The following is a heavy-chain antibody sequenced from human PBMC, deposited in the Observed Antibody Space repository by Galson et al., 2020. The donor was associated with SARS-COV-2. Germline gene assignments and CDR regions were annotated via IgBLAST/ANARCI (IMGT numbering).Heavy chain of an antibody. Sequence: SETLSPTCAVSGTSIRSGSYSWNWIRQPPGKGLEWIGYISHSGGTYYNPSLKSRVTISGDRSKNQFSLRLSSVTAADTAVYYCASLHYGEYAPEAFDIWGPGTRVTVAS. V-gene: IGHV4-30-2*01. CDR1: GTSIRSGSYS. CDR3: ASLHYGEYAPEAFDI. D-gene: IGHD4-17*01. CDR2: ISHSGGT. J-gene: IGHJ3*02.